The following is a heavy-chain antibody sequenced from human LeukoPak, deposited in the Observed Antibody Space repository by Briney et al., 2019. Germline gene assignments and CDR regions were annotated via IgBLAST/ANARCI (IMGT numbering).Heavy chain of an antibody. J-gene: IGHJ6*03. V-gene: IGHV1-18*01. D-gene: IGHD4-17*01. Sequence: EASVKVSCKASGYTFTSYGISWVRQATGQGLEWMGWMNPNSGNTGYAQKLQGRVTMTTDTSTSTAYMELSSLRSEDTAVYYCARGPTVSSGWHYYYYYMDVWGKGTTVTVSS. CDR2: MNPNSGNT. CDR3: ARGPTVSSGWHYYYYYMDV. CDR1: GYTFTSYG.